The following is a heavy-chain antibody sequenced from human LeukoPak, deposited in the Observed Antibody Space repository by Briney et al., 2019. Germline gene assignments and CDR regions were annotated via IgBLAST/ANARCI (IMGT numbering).Heavy chain of an antibody. CDR2: ISSSSSYI. D-gene: IGHD6-13*01. Sequence: GGSLRLSCAASGFTFSSYSMNWVRQAPGKGLEWVSSISSSSSYIYYADSVKGRFTISRDNSKNTLYLQMNSLRAEDTAVYYCARGPAPVWYSPSQYFQHWGQGTLVTVSS. J-gene: IGHJ1*01. CDR1: GFTFSSYS. CDR3: ARGPAPVWYSPSQYFQH. V-gene: IGHV3-21*01.